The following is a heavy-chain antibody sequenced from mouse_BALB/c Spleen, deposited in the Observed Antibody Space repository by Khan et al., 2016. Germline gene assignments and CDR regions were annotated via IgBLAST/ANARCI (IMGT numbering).Heavy chain of an antibody. Sequence: EVELVESGAELVKPGASVKLSCTASGFNIKDTYMHWVKQRPEQGLEWIGRIDPANGNTKYDPKFQGKATITADTSYNTAYLQLSSLTSEDTAVYYGARSTDYWCQGTTLTVSS. CDR1: GFNIKDTY. J-gene: IGHJ2*01. CDR3: ARSTDY. V-gene: IGHV14-3*02. CDR2: IDPANGNT.